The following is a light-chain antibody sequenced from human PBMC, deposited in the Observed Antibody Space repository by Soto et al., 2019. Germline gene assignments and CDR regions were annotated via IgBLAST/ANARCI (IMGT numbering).Light chain of an antibody. Sequence: DIQMTQSPSTLSASVGDRVPITCRASQSISSWLAWYQQKPGRAPKLLIYKASSLESGVPSRFSGSGSGTEFTLTISSLQPDDFATYYCQQYNSYSTFGQGTRWIS. J-gene: IGKJ1*01. CDR2: KAS. CDR1: QSISSW. CDR3: QQYNSYST. V-gene: IGKV1-5*03.